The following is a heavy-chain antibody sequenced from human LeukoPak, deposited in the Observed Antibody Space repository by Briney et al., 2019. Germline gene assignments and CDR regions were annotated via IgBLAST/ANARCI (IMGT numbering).Heavy chain of an antibody. CDR3: AKDQGGYSSGWYTIYYYMDV. J-gene: IGHJ6*03. Sequence: PGETLRLSCAASGFTFSSYGMSWVRQAPGKGLEWASAISGSGGSTYYADSVKGRFTISRDNSKNTLYLQMNSLRAEDTAVYYCAKDQGGYSSGWYTIYYYMDVWGKGTTVTISS. V-gene: IGHV3-23*01. CDR2: ISGSGGST. CDR1: GFTFSSYG. D-gene: IGHD6-19*01.